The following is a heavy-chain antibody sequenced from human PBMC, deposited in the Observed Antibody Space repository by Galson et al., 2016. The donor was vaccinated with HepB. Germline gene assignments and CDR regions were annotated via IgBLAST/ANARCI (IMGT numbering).Heavy chain of an antibody. CDR1: GFNFDDYA. Sequence: SLRLSCAASGFNFDDYAMHWVRQAPGKGLEWVPGISWDSGSRGYAGSVKARFTISRDNARKSLHLQMNSLRHEDTAFYYCAKATCGGDCPEFDYWGQGILVIVSA. D-gene: IGHD2-21*01. V-gene: IGHV3-9*01. CDR3: AKATCGGDCPEFDY. CDR2: ISWDSGSR. J-gene: IGHJ4*02.